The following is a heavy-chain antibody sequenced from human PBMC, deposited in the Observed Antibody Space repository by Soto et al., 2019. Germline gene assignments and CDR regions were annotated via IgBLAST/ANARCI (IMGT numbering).Heavy chain of an antibody. CDR1: GGSISSSNW. CDR3: ARAGGLGAVAVDY. J-gene: IGHJ4*02. V-gene: IGHV4-4*02. Sequence: PSETLSLTCAVSGGSISSSNWWSWVRQPPGKGLEWIGYIYHGSTYYNPSLKSRVTISVDRSKNQFSLKLSSVTAADTAVYYCARAGGLGAVAVDYWGQGTLVTVSS. CDR2: IYHGST. D-gene: IGHD6-19*01.